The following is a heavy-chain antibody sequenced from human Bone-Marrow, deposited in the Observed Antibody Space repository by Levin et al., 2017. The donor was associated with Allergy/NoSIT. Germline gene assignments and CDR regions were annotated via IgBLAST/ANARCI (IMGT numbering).Heavy chain of an antibody. Sequence: SETLSLTCTVSGGSISSYYWSWIRQPPGKGLEWIGYIYYSGSTNYNPSLKSRVTISVDTSKNQFSLKLSSVTAADTAVYYCARSPTFGGVTWFDYWGQGTLVTVSS. V-gene: IGHV4-59*01. CDR1: GGSISSYY. J-gene: IGHJ4*02. CDR2: IYYSGST. CDR3: ARSPTFGGVTWFDY. D-gene: IGHD3-16*01.